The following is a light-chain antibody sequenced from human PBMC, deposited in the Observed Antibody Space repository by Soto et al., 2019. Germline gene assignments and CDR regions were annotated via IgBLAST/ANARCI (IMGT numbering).Light chain of an antibody. CDR2: GAS. Sequence: IVLTQSPGTLSLSPGERATLSCRASQSVSSSFLAWYQHKPGQAHRLLIYGASSRATGIPDRFSGSGSGTDFTLTISRVEPEDFAVYCCQQYGSSLTWAFAQGTKVEIK. V-gene: IGKV3-20*01. J-gene: IGKJ1*01. CDR3: QQYGSSLTWA. CDR1: QSVSSSF.